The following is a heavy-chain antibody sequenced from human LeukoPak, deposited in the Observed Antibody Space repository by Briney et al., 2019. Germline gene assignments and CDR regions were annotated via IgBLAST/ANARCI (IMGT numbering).Heavy chain of an antibody. CDR1: GYTFTSYD. CDR3: ARGLFPLYGMDV. CDR2: MNPNSGNT. V-gene: IGHV1-8*01. J-gene: IGHJ6*02. Sequence: ASVKVSCKASGYTFTSYDINWVRQATGQGLEWMGWMNPNSGNTGYAQKFQGRVTMTRNTSISTAYMELSSLRSEDTAVYYCARGLFPLYGMDVWGQGTTVTVSS.